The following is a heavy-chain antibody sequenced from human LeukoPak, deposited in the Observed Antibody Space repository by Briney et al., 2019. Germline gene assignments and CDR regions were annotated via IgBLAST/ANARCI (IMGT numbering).Heavy chain of an antibody. J-gene: IGHJ4*02. V-gene: IGHV4-34*01. CDR3: ARGLRRVTTTPFDY. D-gene: IGHD4-17*01. CDR2: INDSGAT. Sequence: SETLSLTCAVYGGSFSGYYWSWIRQTPEKGLEWIGDINDSGATNYNPSLKSRVTISQDTSNSQFSLKVTSVTDADTAAYYCARGLRRVTTTPFDYWGQGTLVTVSS. CDR1: GGSFSGYY.